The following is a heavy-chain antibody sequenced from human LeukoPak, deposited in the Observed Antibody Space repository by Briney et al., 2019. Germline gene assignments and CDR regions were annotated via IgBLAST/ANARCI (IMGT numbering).Heavy chain of an antibody. V-gene: IGHV3-21*01. CDR2: ISSSSSYI. CDR1: GFTFSSYS. J-gene: IGHJ4*02. D-gene: IGHD6-19*01. CDR3: ARDPASSGWYYFDY. Sequence: PGGSLRLSCAASGFTFSSYSMNWVRQAPGKGLEWVSSISSSSSYIYYADSVKGRFTISRDNAKNSLYLQMNSLRAEDTAVYYCARDPASSGWYYFDYWGQGTLVTVSS.